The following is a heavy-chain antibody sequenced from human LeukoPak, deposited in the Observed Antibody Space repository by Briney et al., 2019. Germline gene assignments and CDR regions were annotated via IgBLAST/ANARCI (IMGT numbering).Heavy chain of an antibody. CDR2: ISGSGTST. V-gene: IGHV3-23*01. CDR1: GITLSTYA. CDR3: AKDQRSGRTRNFDS. D-gene: IGHD3-3*01. J-gene: IGHJ4*02. Sequence: GGSLRLSCAASGITLSTYAMSWVRQAPGKGLEWVSAISGSGTSTYHADSVKGRFTISRDNSKNTLYLQMNSLRVEDTAIYYCAKDQRSGRTRNFDSWGQGTLVTVSS.